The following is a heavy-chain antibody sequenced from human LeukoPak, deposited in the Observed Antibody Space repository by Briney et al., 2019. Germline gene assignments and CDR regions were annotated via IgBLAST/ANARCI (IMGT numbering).Heavy chain of an antibody. Sequence: TTGESLKISCKDYGYNFANYWIGWVRQMPGKGLEWMGIIYPGDSDTRNSPSFQGQVTISADKSISTAYLQWTSLKASDTAMYYCARHETGSYLRPPGDYWGQGTLVTVSS. CDR2: IYPGDSDT. CDR1: GYNFANYW. V-gene: IGHV5-51*01. CDR3: ARHETGSYLRPPGDY. J-gene: IGHJ4*02. D-gene: IGHD1-26*01.